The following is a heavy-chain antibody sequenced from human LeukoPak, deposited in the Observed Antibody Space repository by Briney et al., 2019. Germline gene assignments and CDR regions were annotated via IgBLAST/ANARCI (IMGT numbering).Heavy chain of an antibody. Sequence: ASVKVSCKASGYTFTSYYMHWVRQAPGQGLEWMGIINPSGGSTSYAQKFQGRVTMTRDMSTSTFYMELSSLRSKDTAVYYCARDRWYDATGYLSSGFDYWGQGTLVTVSS. CDR1: GYTFTSYY. D-gene: IGHD3-22*01. CDR3: ARDRWYDATGYLSSGFDY. CDR2: INPSGGST. V-gene: IGHV1-46*01. J-gene: IGHJ4*02.